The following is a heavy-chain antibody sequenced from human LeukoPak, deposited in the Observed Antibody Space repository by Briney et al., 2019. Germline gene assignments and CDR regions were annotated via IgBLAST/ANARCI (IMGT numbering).Heavy chain of an antibody. CDR2: IRYDGSNK. CDR3: AKDLRVGTYYDSSGYLYYYYYGMDV. J-gene: IGHJ6*02. D-gene: IGHD3-22*01. CDR1: GFTFSSYD. Sequence: GGSLRLSCAASGFTFSSYDMHWVRQAPGKGLEWVAFIRYDGSNKYYADSVKGRFTISRDNSKNTLYLQMNSLRAEDTAVYYCAKDLRVGTYYDSSGYLYYYYYGMDVWGQGATVTVS. V-gene: IGHV3-30*02.